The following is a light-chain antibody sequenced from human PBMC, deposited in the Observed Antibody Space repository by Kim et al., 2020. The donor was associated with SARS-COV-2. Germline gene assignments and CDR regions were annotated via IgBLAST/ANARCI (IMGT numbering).Light chain of an antibody. CDR3: QQYDTYPIT. CDR2: DAS. V-gene: IGKV1-33*01. J-gene: IGKJ5*01. Sequence: DIQVTQYPSSLSASVGDRITISCQASQDISNHLNWYQQKPGKAPALLIYDASILDTGVPTRFSGSGSGTDFIFTISTLQPEDVATYYCQQYDTYPITFGQGTRLEIK. CDR1: QDISNH.